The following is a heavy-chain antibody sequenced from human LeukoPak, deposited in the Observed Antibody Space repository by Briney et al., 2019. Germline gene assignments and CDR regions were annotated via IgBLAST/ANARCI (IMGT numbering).Heavy chain of an antibody. CDR2: IYYSGNT. V-gene: IGHV4-30-4*01. Sequence: PSETLSLTCTVSGGSVSSDDYYWSWIRQPPGKGLEWIGCIYYSGNTNYNPSLKSRVTISVDTSKNQFSLKLSSVTAADTAVYYCARGGSRAYDSSGYYYVPPGHYGMDVWGLGTTVTVSS. CDR3: ARGGSRAYDSSGYYYVPPGHYGMDV. J-gene: IGHJ6*02. CDR1: GGSVSSDDYY. D-gene: IGHD3-22*01.